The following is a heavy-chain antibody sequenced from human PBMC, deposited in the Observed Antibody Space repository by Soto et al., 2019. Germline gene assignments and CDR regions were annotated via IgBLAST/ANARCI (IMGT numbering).Heavy chain of an antibody. CDR1: GFTFRSYA. J-gene: IGHJ5*01. CDR2: ISGSGGST. V-gene: IGHV3-23*01. D-gene: IGHD3-10*01. Sequence: GGSLRLSCAASGFTFRSYAMSWVRQAPGKGLEWVSVISGSGGSTYYADSVKGRLTISRDNSKNTLYLQMNSLRAEDTAVYYFAKERGPYRTMVRGVIIHSWGLGTLVTGSS. CDR3: AKERGPYRTMVRGVIIHS.